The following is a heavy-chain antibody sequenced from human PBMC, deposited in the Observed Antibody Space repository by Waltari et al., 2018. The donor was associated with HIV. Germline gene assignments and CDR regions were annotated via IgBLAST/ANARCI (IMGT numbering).Heavy chain of an antibody. V-gene: IGHV4-39*01. CDR3: VALRTVTGTIDK. CDR1: TRYFPQSYY. J-gene: IGHJ4*02. Sequence: QLQLQDSGPALVKPSETLSLTFPVSTRYFPQSYYWGWVRQFPGTGLEWIGSIYSNGVSHYAPSLKSRVALSVDMSKNQFSLTLTAVTAADTSRYFCVALRTVTGTIDKWGQGTLVTVS. CDR2: IYSNGVS. D-gene: IGHD6-19*01.